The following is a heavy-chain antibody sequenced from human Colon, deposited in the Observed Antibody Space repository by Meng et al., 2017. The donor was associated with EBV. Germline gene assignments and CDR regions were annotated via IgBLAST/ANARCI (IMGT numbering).Heavy chain of an antibody. CDR1: XYSISSTDYY. Sequence: QVQLQESGPGLVQPSXXXXXTXXVXXYSISSTDYYWSWVRQAPGKGLEWIGYIYYSGSRYYNPSLKSRVTISVDTSKNQFSLKLSSVTAADTAVYYCARVTGKIYYDGSGYPEAFDYWGQGTLVTVSS. V-gene: IGHV4-30-4*01. D-gene: IGHD3-22*01. CDR3: ARVTGKIYYDGSGYPEAFDY. J-gene: IGHJ4*02. CDR2: IYYSGSR.